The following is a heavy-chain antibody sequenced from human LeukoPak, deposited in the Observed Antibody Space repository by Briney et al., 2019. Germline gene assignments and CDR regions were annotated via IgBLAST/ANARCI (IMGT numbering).Heavy chain of an antibody. J-gene: IGHJ4*02. Sequence: GGSLRLSCTASGFTFGDFAMSWVRQAPGKGLMWVARISDVGTRTDYADSVRGRFTITRDNAMNTIDLQMNSLTAEDTAVYYCVRSMSGRNDFWGQGTVVSVAS. D-gene: IGHD3-3*01. V-gene: IGHV3-74*01. CDR2: ISDVGTRT. CDR1: GFTFGDFA. CDR3: VRSMSGRNDF.